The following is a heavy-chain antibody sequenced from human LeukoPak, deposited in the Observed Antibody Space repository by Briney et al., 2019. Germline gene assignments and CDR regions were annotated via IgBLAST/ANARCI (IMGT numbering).Heavy chain of an antibody. J-gene: IGHJ4*02. Sequence: GGSLRLSCAASGFTFSSYAMSWVRQAPGKGLEWVSAISGSGGSTYYADSVKGRFTISRDNSKDTLYLQMNSLRAEDTAVYYCAKSRDGYNYFDYWGQGTLVTVSS. CDR1: GFTFSSYA. V-gene: IGHV3-23*01. D-gene: IGHD5-24*01. CDR2: ISGSGGST. CDR3: AKSRDGYNYFDY.